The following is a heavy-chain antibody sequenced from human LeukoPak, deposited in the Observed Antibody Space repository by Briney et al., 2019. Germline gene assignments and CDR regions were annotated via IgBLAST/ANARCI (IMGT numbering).Heavy chain of an antibody. D-gene: IGHD6-19*01. V-gene: IGHV1-2*04. CDR3: ARTGYSSGWYGFDY. J-gene: IGHJ4*02. CDR1: GYTFTGYY. Sequence: ASVKVSCKASGYTFTGYYMHWVRQAPGQWLEWMGWINPNSGGTNYAQKFQGWVTMTRDTSISTAYMELSRLRSDDTAVYYCARTGYSSGWYGFDYWGQGTLVTVSS. CDR2: INPNSGGT.